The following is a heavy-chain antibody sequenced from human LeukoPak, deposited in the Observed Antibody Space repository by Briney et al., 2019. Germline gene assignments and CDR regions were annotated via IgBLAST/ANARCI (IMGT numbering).Heavy chain of an antibody. V-gene: IGHV4-34*01. J-gene: IGHJ4*02. CDR3: ARGPYYYRD. Sequence: SETLSLTCAVYGGSFSGYYWSWIRQPPGKGLEWIGEINHSGSTNYNPSLESRVTISVDTSKNQFSLKLSSVTAADTAVYYCARGPYYYRDWGQGTLVTVSS. CDR2: INHSGST. CDR1: GGSFSGYY. D-gene: IGHD3-10*01.